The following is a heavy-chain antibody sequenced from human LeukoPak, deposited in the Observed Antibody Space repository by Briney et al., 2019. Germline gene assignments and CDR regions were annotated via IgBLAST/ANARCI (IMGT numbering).Heavy chain of an antibody. D-gene: IGHD1-26*01. J-gene: IGHJ4*02. CDR3: ARSCSGTYYYFDY. CDR2: IYYSGST. V-gene: IGHV4-59*01. CDR1: GGSISSYY. Sequence: SETLSLTCTVSGGSISSYYWSWIRQPPGKGLEWIGYIYYSGSTNYNPSLKSRVTKSVDTSKNQFSLKLSSVTAADTAVYFCARSCSGTYYYFDYWGQGNLVTVSS.